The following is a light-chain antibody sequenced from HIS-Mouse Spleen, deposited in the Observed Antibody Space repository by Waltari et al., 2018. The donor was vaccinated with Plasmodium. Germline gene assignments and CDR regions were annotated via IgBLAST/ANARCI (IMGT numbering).Light chain of an antibody. CDR3: QQYGSSPYT. CDR2: GAS. CDR1: QSVSSSY. Sequence: EIVLTQSPGNLSLSPGERATLSSRASQSVSSSYLAWYQQKPGQAPRLLIYGASSRATGIPDRFSGSGSGSDFTLTISRLEPEDFAVYYCQQYGSSPYTFGQGTKLEIK. J-gene: IGKJ2*01. V-gene: IGKV3-20*01.